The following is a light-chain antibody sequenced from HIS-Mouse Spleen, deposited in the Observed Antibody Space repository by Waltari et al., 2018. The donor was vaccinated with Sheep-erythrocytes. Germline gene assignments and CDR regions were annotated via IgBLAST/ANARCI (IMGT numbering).Light chain of an antibody. V-gene: IGLV3-10*01. CDR3: YSTDSSGNGV. CDR2: EDS. Sequence: SYDLTQPPSVSVSPGQTARIPCSGDALQKKYAYWYQQKSGQAPVLVIYEDSKRPSGSPERFSGSSSGTMATLTISGAQVEDEADYYCYSTDSSGNGVFGGGTKLTVL. J-gene: IGLJ2*01. CDR1: ALQKKY.